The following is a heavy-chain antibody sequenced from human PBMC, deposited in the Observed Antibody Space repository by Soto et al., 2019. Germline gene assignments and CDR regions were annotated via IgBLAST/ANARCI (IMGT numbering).Heavy chain of an antibody. V-gene: IGHV3-7*01. CDR2: IKQDGSER. CDR1: GFTFSTYW. Sequence: GGSLRLSCAASGFTFSTYWMNWVRQAPGKGLEWVANIKQDGSERYYVDSVKGRFAISRDNAKDSLFLQMNNLRAEDTAVYYCVRDWSTFWGMDVWGQGTTVTVSS. J-gene: IGHJ6*02. CDR3: VRDWSTFWGMDV.